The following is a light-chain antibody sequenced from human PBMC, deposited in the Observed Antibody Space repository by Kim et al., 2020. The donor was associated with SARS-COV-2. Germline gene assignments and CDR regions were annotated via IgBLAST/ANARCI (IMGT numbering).Light chain of an antibody. CDR3: QSYDSNLSGWV. CDR1: HSNIGAGSD. Sequence: QRVVISCTGSHSNIGAGSDVHWYQQLPGTAPKLLICANSDRPSGVPDRFSGSKSDTSASLAITGLQVEDEADYYCQSYDSNLSGWVFGGGTQLTVL. J-gene: IGLJ3*02. CDR2: ANS. V-gene: IGLV1-40*01.